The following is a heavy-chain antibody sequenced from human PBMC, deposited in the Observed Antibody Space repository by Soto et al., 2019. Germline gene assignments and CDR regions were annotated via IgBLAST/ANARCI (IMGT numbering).Heavy chain of an antibody. Sequence: QVQLVQSGAEVKKPGSSVKVSCKASGGTFRSYAISWVRQAPGQGLEWMGRIIPIFGTANYAQKFQGRVTITADESTSTAYMELSSLRSEDTAVYYCARGVVATIGRPYNNWFDPWGQGTLVTVSS. CDR1: GGTFRSYA. CDR3: ARGVVATIGRPYNNWFDP. J-gene: IGHJ5*02. V-gene: IGHV1-69*18. D-gene: IGHD5-12*01. CDR2: IIPIFGTA.